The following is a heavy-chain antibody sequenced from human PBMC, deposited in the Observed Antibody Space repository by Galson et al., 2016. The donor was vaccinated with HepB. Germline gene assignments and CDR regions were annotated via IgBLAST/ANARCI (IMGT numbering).Heavy chain of an antibody. Sequence: LSLTCAVSGGSISSGNWWSWVRQPPGKGLEWIGEIHHSGNTNYNSFLKSRLTISVDKSKRQFSLRLSSVTAADTAVYYCATSGGPTWGSFDYWGQGSLVTVSS. CDR3: ATSGGPTWGSFDY. D-gene: IGHD7-27*01. CDR1: GGSISSGNW. CDR2: IHHSGNT. V-gene: IGHV4-4*02. J-gene: IGHJ4*02.